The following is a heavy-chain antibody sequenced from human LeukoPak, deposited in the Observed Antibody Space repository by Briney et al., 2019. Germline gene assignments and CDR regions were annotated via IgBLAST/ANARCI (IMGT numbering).Heavy chain of an antibody. Sequence: GGSLRLSCAASGFSFSSYSMNWVRQAPGKGLEWVSAISGSGGTTHYADSVKGRLTISRDNSKNTLDLQMSSLRDEDAAVYYCARGQSYYYYMGVWGKGTTVTISS. V-gene: IGHV3-23*01. CDR1: GFSFSSYS. CDR3: ARGQSYYYYMGV. D-gene: IGHD6-19*01. J-gene: IGHJ6*03. CDR2: ISGSGGTT.